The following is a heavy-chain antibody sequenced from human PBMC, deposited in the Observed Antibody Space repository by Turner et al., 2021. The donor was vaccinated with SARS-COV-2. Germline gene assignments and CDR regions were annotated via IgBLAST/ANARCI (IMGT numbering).Heavy chain of an antibody. V-gene: IGHV4-34*01. J-gene: IGHJ4*02. CDR2: INHSGST. Sequence: VQLQQWGAGVLKPSENMSLTCAVYGGSFSGYFWTWIRQPPGKGLEWIGEINHSGSTNYNPSLKSRVTISVDTSKNQFSLKLSSVTAADTAVYYCARGQGWLQPPFGYWGQGTLVAVSS. D-gene: IGHD3-3*01. CDR1: GGSFSGYF. CDR3: ARGQGWLQPPFGY.